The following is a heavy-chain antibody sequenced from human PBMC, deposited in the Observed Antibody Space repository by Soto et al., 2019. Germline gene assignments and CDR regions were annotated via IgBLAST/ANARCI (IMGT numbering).Heavy chain of an antibody. CDR2: IWYDGNNR. J-gene: IGHJ4*02. V-gene: IGHV3-33*01. CDR3: ARDVSKDCLAGSGGSCFLDH. Sequence: QVQLVESGGGMVQPGMSLRLSCAASGFTFSNFGMHWVRQAPGKGLEWVAIIWYDGNNRFYADSVKGRFTISRDNSKNMLYLQMNSLRDEDTAMYYCARDVSKDCLAGSGGSCFLDHWGQGTLVTVSS. CDR1: GFTFSNFG. D-gene: IGHD2-15*01.